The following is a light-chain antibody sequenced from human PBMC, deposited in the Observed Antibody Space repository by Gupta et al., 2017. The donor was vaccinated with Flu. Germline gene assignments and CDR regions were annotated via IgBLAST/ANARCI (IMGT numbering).Light chain of an antibody. J-gene: IGLJ2*01. Sequence: QSILTQPPSTSGTPWHRVAIPCPGGSSNIGRTTVTWYQQLHGPAHNVPIHSNNHRPSGVPDLVSCSKYGTSASPAISGLQSEDEADYYCAAWDDRLNTVVFGGGTKLTVL. CDR3: AAWDDRLNTVV. V-gene: IGLV1-44*01. CDR2: SNN. CDR1: SSNIGRTT.